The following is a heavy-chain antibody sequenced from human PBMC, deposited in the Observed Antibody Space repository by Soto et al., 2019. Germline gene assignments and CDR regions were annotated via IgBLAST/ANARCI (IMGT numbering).Heavy chain of an antibody. CDR1: GFTFSSYG. CDR3: ARDNWNLNDAFDI. CDR2: IWYDGSNK. J-gene: IGHJ3*02. D-gene: IGHD1-7*01. Sequence: GGSLRLSCAASGFTFSSYGMHRVRQAPGKGLEWVAVIWYDGSNKYYADFVRGRFTISRDNSKNTLYLQMNSLRAEDTAVYYCARDNWNLNDAFDIWGQGTMVTVS. V-gene: IGHV3-33*01.